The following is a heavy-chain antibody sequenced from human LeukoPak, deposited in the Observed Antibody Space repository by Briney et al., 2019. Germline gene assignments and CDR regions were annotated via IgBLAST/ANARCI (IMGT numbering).Heavy chain of an antibody. Sequence: SVKVSCKASGGTFSSYAISWVRQAPGQGLEWMGRIIPILGIANYAQKFQGRVTITADKSTSTAYMELSSLRSEDTAVYYCARDRQKDEIFDYWGQGTLVTVSS. CDR1: GGTFSSYA. CDR2: IIPILGIA. V-gene: IGHV1-69*04. J-gene: IGHJ4*02. CDR3: ARDRQKDEIFDY.